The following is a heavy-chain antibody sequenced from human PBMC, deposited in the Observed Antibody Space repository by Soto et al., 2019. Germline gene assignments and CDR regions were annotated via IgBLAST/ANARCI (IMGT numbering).Heavy chain of an antibody. CDR3: ARGGRLRHFDY. CDR1: GFTFSSYA. Sequence: QVQLVESGGGVVQPGRSLRLSCAASGFTFSSYAMHWVRQAPGKGLEWVAVISYDGSNKYYADSVKRRFTISRDNSKNTLYLQMNSMRAEDTAVYDCARGGRLRHFDYWGQGTLVTVSS. V-gene: IGHV3-30-3*01. J-gene: IGHJ4*02. D-gene: IGHD5-12*01. CDR2: ISYDGSNK.